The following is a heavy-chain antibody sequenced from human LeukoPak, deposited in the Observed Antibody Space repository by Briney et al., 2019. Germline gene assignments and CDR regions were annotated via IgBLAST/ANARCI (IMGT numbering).Heavy chain of an antibody. D-gene: IGHD5-18*01. CDR2: IYYSGST. CDR3: ARLRGYSYGYRVYSDY. Sequence: SETLSLTCTVSGGSISSGDYYWSWIRQPPGKGLEWIGYIYYSGSTYYNPSLKSRVTISVDTSKNQFSLKLSSVTAADTAVYYCARLRGYSYGYRVYSDYWGQGTLVTVSS. CDR1: GGSISSGDYY. J-gene: IGHJ4*02. V-gene: IGHV4-30-4*08.